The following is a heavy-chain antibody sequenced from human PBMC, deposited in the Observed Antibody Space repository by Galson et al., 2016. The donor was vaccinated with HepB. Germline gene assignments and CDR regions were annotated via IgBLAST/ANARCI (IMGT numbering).Heavy chain of an antibody. CDR1: GFTFSSYA. CDR3: VKRGQERSFYY. J-gene: IGHJ4*02. CDR2: ISSNGGST. D-gene: IGHD1-26*01. V-gene: IGHV3-64D*08. Sequence: SLRLSCAASGFTFSSYAMYWVRQAPGKGLEYVSAISSNGGSTYYADSVKGRFTISRDNSKNTLYLQMSSLRAEDTAVYYCVKRGQERSFYYWGQGTLVTVSS.